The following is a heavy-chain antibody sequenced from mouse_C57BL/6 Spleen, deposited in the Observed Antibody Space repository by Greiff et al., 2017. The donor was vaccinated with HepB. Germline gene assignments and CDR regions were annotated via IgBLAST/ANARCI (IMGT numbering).Heavy chain of an antibody. CDR3: ARLGLRRGFAY. Sequence: EVKLMESGGGLVQPGGSLKLSCAASGFTFSDYYMYCVRQTPEKRLEWVAYISNGGGSTYYPDTVKGRFTISRDNAKNTLYLQMSRLKSEDTAMYYCARLGLRRGFAYWGQGTLVTVSA. D-gene: IGHD2-4*01. CDR2: ISNGGGST. J-gene: IGHJ3*01. CDR1: GFTFSDYY. V-gene: IGHV5-12*01.